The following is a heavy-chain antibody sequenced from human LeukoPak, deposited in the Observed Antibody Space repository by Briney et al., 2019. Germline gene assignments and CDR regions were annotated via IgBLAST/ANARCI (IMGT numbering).Heavy chain of an antibody. CDR3: AENFDH. J-gene: IGHJ4*02. V-gene: IGHV4-34*01. CDR2: INHSGST. Sequence: SETLSLTCAVYGGSFSGYYWSWIRQPPGKGLEWIGEINHSGSTNYNPSLKSRVTISVDTSKNQFSLKLSSVTAADTAVYYCAENFDHWGQGTLVTVSS. CDR1: GGSFSGYY.